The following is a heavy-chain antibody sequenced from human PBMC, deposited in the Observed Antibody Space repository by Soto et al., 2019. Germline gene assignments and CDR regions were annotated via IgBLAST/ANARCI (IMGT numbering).Heavy chain of an antibody. D-gene: IGHD6-6*01. V-gene: IGHV1-2*04. CDR1: GYTFTGYY. J-gene: IGHJ6*02. CDR3: ARDCGNSYSSSPGYGMDV. Sequence: GASVKVSCKASGYTFTGYYMHWVRQAPGQGLEWMGWINPNSGGTNYAQKFQGWVTMTRDTSISTAYMELSRLRSDDTAAYYCARDCGNSYSSSPGYGMDVWGQGTTVTVSS. CDR2: INPNSGGT.